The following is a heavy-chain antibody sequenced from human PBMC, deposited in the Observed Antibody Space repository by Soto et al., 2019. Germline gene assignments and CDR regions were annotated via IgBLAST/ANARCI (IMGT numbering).Heavy chain of an antibody. CDR2: IYYSGST. D-gene: IGHD7-27*01. V-gene: IGHV4-31*03. CDR1: GGSISSGGYY. J-gene: IGHJ5*02. Sequence: TSETLSLTCTVSGGSISSGGYYWTWIRQHPGKGLEWIGYIYYSGSTYYNPSLKSRVTISVDTSKNQFSLKLSSVTAADTAVYYCAISWAPNWFDPWGQGTLVTVSS. CDR3: AISWAPNWFDP.